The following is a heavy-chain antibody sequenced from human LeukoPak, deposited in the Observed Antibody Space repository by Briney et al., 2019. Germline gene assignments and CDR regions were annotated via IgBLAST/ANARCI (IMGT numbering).Heavy chain of an antibody. CDR1: GFTFSNAW. CDR2: ISGSGGST. Sequence: GGSLRLPCAASGFTFSNAWMSWVRQAPGKGLEWVSAISGSGGSTYYADSVKGRFTISRDNSKNTLYLQMNSLRAEDTAVYYCAKEDRLGSSNLWGQGTLVTVSS. D-gene: IGHD7-27*01. V-gene: IGHV3-23*01. CDR3: AKEDRLGSSNL. J-gene: IGHJ5*02.